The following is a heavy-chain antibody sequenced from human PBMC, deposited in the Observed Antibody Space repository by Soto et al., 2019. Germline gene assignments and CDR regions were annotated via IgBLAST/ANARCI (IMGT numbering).Heavy chain of an antibody. Sequence: GGSLRLSCAASGFSISDHYMSWIRQAPGKGLEWVSYSSNSGTFTKYADFVKGRFSISRDNAKNSLYLEINSLRGEDTAIYYCVRSGDNYNVLDYWGQGTPVTVSS. CDR3: VRSGDNYNVLDY. V-gene: IGHV3-11*03. J-gene: IGHJ4*02. CDR1: GFSISDHY. D-gene: IGHD3-10*02. CDR2: SSNSGTFT.